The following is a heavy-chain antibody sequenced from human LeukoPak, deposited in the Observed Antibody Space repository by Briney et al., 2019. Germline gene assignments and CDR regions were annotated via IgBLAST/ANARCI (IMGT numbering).Heavy chain of an antibody. CDR2: ISSSSSYI. Sequence: GGSLRLSCAASGFTFSSYSMNWVRQAPGKGLEWVSSISSSSSYIYYADSVKGRFTISRDNAKNSLYLQMNSLRAEDTAVYYCARDRYYYGSGSYYSPRDYYFDYWGQGTLVTVSS. CDR1: GFTFSSYS. CDR3: ARDRYYYGSGSYYSPRDYYFDY. V-gene: IGHV3-21*01. D-gene: IGHD3-10*01. J-gene: IGHJ4*02.